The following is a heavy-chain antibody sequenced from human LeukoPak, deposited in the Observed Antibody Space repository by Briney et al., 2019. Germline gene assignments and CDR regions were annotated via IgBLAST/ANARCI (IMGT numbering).Heavy chain of an antibody. Sequence: SGGSLRLSCAASGFTFSSYSMNWVRQAPGKGLEWVSYISGSGSTIDYADSVKGRFTISRDNAKNSLYLQMNSLRAEDTAVYYCAKDIVVGATYYYYGMDVWGQGTTVTVSS. J-gene: IGHJ6*02. CDR2: ISGSGSTI. CDR3: AKDIVVGATYYYYGMDV. D-gene: IGHD1-26*01. CDR1: GFTFSSYS. V-gene: IGHV3-48*04.